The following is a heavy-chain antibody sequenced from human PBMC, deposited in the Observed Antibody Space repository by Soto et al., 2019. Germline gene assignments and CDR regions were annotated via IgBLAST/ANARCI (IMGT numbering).Heavy chain of an antibody. Sequence: GSLRPSCAASGFTFSSEAMSWDRQPPGKGLEWVSAISGSGGSTYYADSVKDRLTISRHNSKNTPYLQMNSLRADDTAVYYCAKDLVSRYYYYGMDVWGQGTTVTVSS. CDR1: GFTFSSEA. CDR2: ISGSGGST. D-gene: IGHD3-16*01. V-gene: IGHV3-23*01. J-gene: IGHJ6*02. CDR3: AKDLVSRYYYYGMDV.